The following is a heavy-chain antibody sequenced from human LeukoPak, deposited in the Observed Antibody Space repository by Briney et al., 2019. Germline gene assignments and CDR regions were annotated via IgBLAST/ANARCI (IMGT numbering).Heavy chain of an antibody. Sequence: PGGSLRLSCAASGFTFSKYWMLWVRQAPGKGRESVSRINTDGTVTTYAHSVTGRFTVSRDNGVNTMFLQMNSVRDEDTAVYYCATKQWLAPPPDSWGQGTPVTVSS. V-gene: IGHV3-74*01. CDR3: ATKQWLAPPPDS. CDR2: INTDGTVT. D-gene: IGHD6-19*01. CDR1: GFTFSKYW. J-gene: IGHJ4*02.